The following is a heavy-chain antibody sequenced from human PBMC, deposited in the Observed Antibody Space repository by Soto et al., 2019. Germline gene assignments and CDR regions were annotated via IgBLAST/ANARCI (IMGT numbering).Heavy chain of an antibody. V-gene: IGHV3-11*06. J-gene: IGHJ5*02. CDR1: GFTFSDYY. CDR3: ARVSMGWFDP. CDR2: ISSSSSYI. Sequence: EGSVRLSGAASGFTFSDYYMSWIRQAPGKGLEWVSSISSSSSYIYYADSVKGRFTISRDNAKNSLYLQMNSLRAEDTAVYYCARVSMGWFDPWGQGTLVTVSS.